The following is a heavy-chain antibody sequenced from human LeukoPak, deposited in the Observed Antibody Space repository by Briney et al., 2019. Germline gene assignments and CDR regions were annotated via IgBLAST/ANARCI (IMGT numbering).Heavy chain of an antibody. CDR3: ARDGYYGSGSY. CDR1: GFTVSSNF. J-gene: IGHJ4*02. D-gene: IGHD3-10*01. V-gene: IGHV3-53*01. CDR2: IYSGGST. Sequence: GGSLRLSCGAAGFTVSSNFMSWVRQAPGKGLEWVSVIYSGGSTYYADSVKGRFTISRDNSRNTLYLHMNSLRVEDTAMYHCARDGYYGSGSYWGQGTLVTVSS.